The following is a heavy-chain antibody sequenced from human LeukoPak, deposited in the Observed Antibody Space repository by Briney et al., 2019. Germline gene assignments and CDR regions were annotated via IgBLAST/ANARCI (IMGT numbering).Heavy chain of an antibody. CDR2: IGGHDGST. Sequence: GGSLRLSCAASGFTFSSYGMSWVRQAPGKGLEWVSAIGGHDGSTYYADSVKGRFTISRDNSKNTLYVQMNSLRAEDTAVYCCAKGHYYGSGSLDYWGQGTLVTVSS. D-gene: IGHD3-10*01. V-gene: IGHV3-23*01. CDR1: GFTFSSYG. CDR3: AKGHYYGSGSLDY. J-gene: IGHJ4*02.